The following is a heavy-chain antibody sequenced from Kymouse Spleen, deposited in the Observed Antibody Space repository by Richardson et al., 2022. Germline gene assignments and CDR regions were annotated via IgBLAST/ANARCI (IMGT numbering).Heavy chain of an antibody. CDR1: GGSISSSSYY. D-gene: IGHD6-19*01. CDR2: IYYSGST. J-gene: IGHJ4*02. CDR3: ARGIAVAPYFDY. Sequence: QLQLQESGPGLVKPSETLSLTCTVSGGSISSSSYYWGWIRQPPGKGLEWIGSIYYSGSTYYNPSLKSRVTISVDTSKNQFSLKLSSVTAADTAVYYCARGIAVAPYFDYWGQGTLVTVSS. V-gene: IGHV4-39*01.